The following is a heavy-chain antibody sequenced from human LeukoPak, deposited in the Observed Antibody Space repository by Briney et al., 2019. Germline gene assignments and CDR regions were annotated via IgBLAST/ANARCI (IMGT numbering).Heavy chain of an antibody. CDR2: ISITSNTI. CDR1: GFSFRNYE. Sequence: GGSLRLSCAASGFSFRNYEMNWVRQAPGKGLDWVSYISITSNTIHYADSVKGQFTISRDNAKNSLYLQMTSLRADDTAIYYCARGGLDAYDYWGQGTLVTVSS. D-gene: IGHD5-24*01. CDR3: ARGGLDAYDY. V-gene: IGHV3-48*03. J-gene: IGHJ4*02.